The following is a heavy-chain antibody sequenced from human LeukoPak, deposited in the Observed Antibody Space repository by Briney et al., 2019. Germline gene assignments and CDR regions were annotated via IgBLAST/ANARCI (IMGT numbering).Heavy chain of an antibody. CDR1: GGSISSSSYY. CDR2: IYYSGST. CDR3: ARAHYYDYVWGSYHLNWFDP. D-gene: IGHD3-16*02. J-gene: IGHJ5*02. Sequence: SETLSLTCTVSGGSISSSSYYWGWIRQPPGKGLEWIGSIYYSGSTYYNPSLKSRVTISVDTSKNQFSLKLSSVTAADTAVYYCARAHYYDYVWGSYHLNWFDPWGQGTLVTVSS. V-gene: IGHV4-39*01.